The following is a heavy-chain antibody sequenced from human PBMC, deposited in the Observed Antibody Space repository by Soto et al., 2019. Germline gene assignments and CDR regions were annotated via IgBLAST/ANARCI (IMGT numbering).Heavy chain of an antibody. V-gene: IGHV1-69*01. CDR2: IIPLSGTV. Sequence: QVQLVQSGAEVKKPGSSVKVSCKASGGSFMSQAISWVRQAPGQGPEWMGGIIPLSGTVTYTQRFQGRLTLTGAETTKTAYMELSRLRSEDTAVYYCARGSYDSYAGFFGMDVWGQGATVTVS. D-gene: IGHD3-10*01. CDR3: ARGSYDSYAGFFGMDV. J-gene: IGHJ6*02. CDR1: GGSFMSQA.